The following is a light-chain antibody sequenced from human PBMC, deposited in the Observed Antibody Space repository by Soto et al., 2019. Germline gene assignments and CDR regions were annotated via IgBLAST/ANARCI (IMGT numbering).Light chain of an antibody. Sequence: QSALTQPRSVSGSPGQSVTISCTGTSSDVGGYNYVSWYQQHPGKAPKLMIYDVSKRPSGVPDRFSGSKSGNTASLTISGLQAEDAADYYCCSYAGRYKVFGGGTKLTVL. V-gene: IGLV2-11*01. CDR2: DVS. J-gene: IGLJ3*02. CDR3: CSYAGRYKV. CDR1: SSDVGGYNY.